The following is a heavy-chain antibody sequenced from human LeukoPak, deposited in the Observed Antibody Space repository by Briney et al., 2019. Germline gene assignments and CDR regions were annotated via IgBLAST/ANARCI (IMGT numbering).Heavy chain of an antibody. Sequence: GGSLSLSCTAYAFTVNSNYRTWVPQAPGKGREWVSYISSSGSNICYADSVKGRFTISSYNDKNSLYLQMNSLRAEDTAVYYCARASEAGEDAFDIWGQGTVVTVSS. CDR2: ISSSGSNI. CDR1: AFTVNSNY. D-gene: IGHD6-19*01. J-gene: IGHJ3*02. CDR3: ARASEAGEDAFDI. V-gene: IGHV3-11*01.